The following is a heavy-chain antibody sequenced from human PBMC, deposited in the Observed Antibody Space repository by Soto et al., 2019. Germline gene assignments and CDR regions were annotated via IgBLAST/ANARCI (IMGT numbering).Heavy chain of an antibody. CDR2: IYYSGST. CDR1: GGSISSSSYY. D-gene: IGHD5-12*01. Sequence: SETLSLTCTVSGGSISSSSYYWGWIRQPPGKGLEWIGSIYYSGSTYYNPSLKSRVTISVDTSKNQFSLKLSSVTAADTAVYYCAIQTAGGGYGSFHYWGQGTLVTVSS. CDR3: AIQTAGGGYGSFHY. J-gene: IGHJ4*02. V-gene: IGHV4-39*07.